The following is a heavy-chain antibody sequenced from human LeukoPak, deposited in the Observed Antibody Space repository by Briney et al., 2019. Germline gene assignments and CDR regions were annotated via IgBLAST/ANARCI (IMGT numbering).Heavy chain of an antibody. CDR3: ARDLDT. J-gene: IGHJ5*02. CDR1: GFTFRSYT. Sequence: GGSLRLSCAASGFTFRSYTMIWVRQAPGKGLEWISYIISSSGIIYYADSVKGRFTTSRDNAKNSVYLQMNSLRAEDTAVYYCARDLDTWGQGTLVTVSS. V-gene: IGHV3-48*04. CDR2: IISSSGII.